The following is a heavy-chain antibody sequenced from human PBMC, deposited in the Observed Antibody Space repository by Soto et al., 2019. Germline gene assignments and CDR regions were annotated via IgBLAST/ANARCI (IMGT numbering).Heavy chain of an antibody. D-gene: IGHD6-19*01. CDR3: AREFVSSGWKRYGMDV. V-gene: IGHV1-46*01. CDR2: INPSGGST. CDR1: GYTFPSYY. J-gene: IGHJ6*02. Sequence: ASVKVSCKASGYTFPSYYMHWVRQAPGQGLEWMGIINPSGGSTSYAQKVQGRVTMTADASTSTGYMELSSLRSEDTAVYYCAREFVSSGWKRYGMDVWGQGTTVTVSS.